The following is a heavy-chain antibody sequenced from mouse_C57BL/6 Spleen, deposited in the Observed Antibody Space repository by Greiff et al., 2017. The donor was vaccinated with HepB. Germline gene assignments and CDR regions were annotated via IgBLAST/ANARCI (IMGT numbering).Heavy chain of an antibody. V-gene: IGHV7-3*01. D-gene: IGHD4-1*02. Sequence: EVMLVESGGGLVQPGGSLSLSCAASGFTFTDYYMSWVRQPPGKALEWLGFIRNKANGYTTEYSASVKGRFTISRDNSQSILYLQMNALRAEDSATYYCARSSTGFYFDYWGQGTTLTVSS. CDR3: ARSSTGFYFDY. J-gene: IGHJ2*01. CDR1: GFTFTDYY. CDR2: IRNKANGYTT.